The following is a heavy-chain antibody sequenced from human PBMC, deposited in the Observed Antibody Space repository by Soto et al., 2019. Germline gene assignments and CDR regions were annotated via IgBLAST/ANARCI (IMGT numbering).Heavy chain of an antibody. V-gene: IGHV3-74*01. CDR3: ARARQGAWYFDL. D-gene: IGHD3-16*01. CDR1: GFSFSSYW. J-gene: IGHJ2*01. CDR2: IKTDGSII. Sequence: EVQLVESGGGLVQPGGSLRLSCAASGFSFSSYWMHWVSQAPGKGLVWVSRIKTDGSIITYADSVKGRFTISRDTAKNTLYLQMNSLRAADTAVYYRARARQGAWYFDLWGRGTLVSVSS.